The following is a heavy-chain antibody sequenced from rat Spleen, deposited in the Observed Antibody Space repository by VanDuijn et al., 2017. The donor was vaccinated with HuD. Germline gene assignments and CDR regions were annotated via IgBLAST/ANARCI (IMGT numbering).Heavy chain of an antibody. CDR1: GFTFSKYG. J-gene: IGHJ2*01. V-gene: IGHV5-19*01. CDR2: ISPSGGSS. CDR3: ARQLYYDGSLYYAYYFDY. Sequence: EVQLVESGGGLVQPGRSLKLSCAASGFTFSKYGMHWIRQAPTKGLEWVASISPSGGSSHYRDSVKGRSTISRDNAKSNLYLQIDSLQSEDTDTYYCARQLYYDGSLYYAYYFDYWGQGVMVTVSS. D-gene: IGHD1-12*02.